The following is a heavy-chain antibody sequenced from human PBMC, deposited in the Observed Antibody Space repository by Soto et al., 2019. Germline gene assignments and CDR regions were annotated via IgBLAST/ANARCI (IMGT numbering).Heavy chain of an antibody. CDR2: ITPVFGTA. CDR3: ARSLEGTTVTNWFDP. J-gene: IGHJ5*02. Sequence: QVQMVQSGAEVQKPGSSVKVSCKASADTFNSYSLSWLRQAPGQRLEWMGGITPVFGTADYEQSFEDRLTITADDSTSTVYMELSSLRSDETAVYYCARSLEGTTVTNWFDPWGQGALVTVSS. V-gene: IGHV1-69*01. D-gene: IGHD4-17*01. CDR1: ADTFNSYS.